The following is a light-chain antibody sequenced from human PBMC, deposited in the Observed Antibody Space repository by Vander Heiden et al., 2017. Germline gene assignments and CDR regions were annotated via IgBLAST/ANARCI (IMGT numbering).Light chain of an antibody. CDR1: SSNIGSNT. CDR3: AAWDDSLNGHVV. V-gene: IGLV1-44*01. J-gene: IGLJ2*01. CDR2: RDN. Sequence: QSVLTQPPSASGTPGQRVTISCSGSSSNIGSNTVNWYQQLPGTTPSLLIYRDNQRPSGVPERFSGSKSGTSASLAISGLHSEDEADDYCAAWDDSLNGHVVFGGGTKLTVL.